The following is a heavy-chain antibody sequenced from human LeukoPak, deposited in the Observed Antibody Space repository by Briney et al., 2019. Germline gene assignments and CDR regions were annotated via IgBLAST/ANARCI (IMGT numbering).Heavy chain of an antibody. CDR2: INHSGST. Sequence: SETLPLTCTVSGGSISSYYWSWIRQPPGKGLEWIGEINHSGSTNYNPSLKSRVAISVDTSKNQFSLKLSSVTAADTAVYYCARHPHCSSTSCPFDYWGQGTLVTVSS. CDR3: ARHPHCSSTSCPFDY. CDR1: GGSISSYY. V-gene: IGHV4-59*08. D-gene: IGHD2-2*01. J-gene: IGHJ4*02.